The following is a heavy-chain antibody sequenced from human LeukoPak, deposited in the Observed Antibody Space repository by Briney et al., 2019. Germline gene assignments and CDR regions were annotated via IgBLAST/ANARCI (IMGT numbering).Heavy chain of an antibody. J-gene: IGHJ4*02. V-gene: IGHV3-23*01. Sequence: GGSLRLSCAASGFTFSSYAMSWVRQAPGKGLEWVSAISGSGGSTYYADSVKGRFTISRDNSKNTLYLQMNSLRAEDTAVYYCAKDLGSVVTPPSLDYWGQGTLVTVSS. CDR1: GFTFSSYA. CDR2: ISGSGGST. CDR3: AKDLGSVVTPPSLDY. D-gene: IGHD4-23*01.